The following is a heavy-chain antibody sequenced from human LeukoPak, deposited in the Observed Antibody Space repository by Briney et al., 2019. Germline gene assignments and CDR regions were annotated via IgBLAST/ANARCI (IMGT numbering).Heavy chain of an antibody. CDR2: ISSSSSTI. CDR1: GFTFSSYS. V-gene: IGHV3-48*01. CDR3: ARDYLFGVVDY. Sequence: GGSLRLSCAASGFTFSSYSMNWVRQAPGKGLEWVSYISSSSSTIYYADSVKGRFTISRDNAKNSLYLQMNSLRAEDTAVYYCARDYLFGVVDYWGQGTLVTVSS. D-gene: IGHD3-10*01. J-gene: IGHJ4*02.